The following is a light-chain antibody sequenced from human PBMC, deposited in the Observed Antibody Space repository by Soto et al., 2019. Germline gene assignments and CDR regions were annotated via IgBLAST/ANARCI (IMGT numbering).Light chain of an antibody. CDR2: GAS. J-gene: IGKJ2*01. V-gene: IGKV3-15*01. Sequence: EIVMPQSPATLSVSPGERATLSCRASQSVSSNLAWYQQKPGQAPRLLIYGASTRATGIPARFTGSGSGTEFTLTISSLQSEDFAMYYCQQYNNWPPYTFGQGTNLEIK. CDR3: QQYNNWPPYT. CDR1: QSVSSN.